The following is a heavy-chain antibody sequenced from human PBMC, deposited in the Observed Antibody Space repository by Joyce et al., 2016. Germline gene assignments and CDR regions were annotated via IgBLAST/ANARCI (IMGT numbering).Heavy chain of an antibody. V-gene: IGHV4-39*01. CDR1: GGSISSSSYY. CDR3: ARSGRYDLGYFDS. D-gene: IGHD3-3*01. CDR2: IYYPEST. J-gene: IGHJ4*02. Sequence: QLQLQESGPGLVKSSETLSLTCTVSGGSISSSSYYWGWIRQPPGKGLEWIGTIYYPESTYYNASLKSRVSVSIDTSENQFSLKLSSVTAADTAVYFCARSGRYDLGYFDSWGQGTLVTVSS.